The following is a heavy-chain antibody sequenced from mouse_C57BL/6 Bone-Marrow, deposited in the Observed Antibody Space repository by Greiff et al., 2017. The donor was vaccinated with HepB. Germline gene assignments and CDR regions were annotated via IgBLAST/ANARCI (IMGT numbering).Heavy chain of an antibody. D-gene: IGHD1-2*01. CDR3: ARPIIYWYFDV. V-gene: IGHV5-9*01. CDR2: ISGGGGNT. CDR1: GFTFSSYT. J-gene: IGHJ1*03. Sequence: EVQRVESGGGLVKPGGSLKLSCAASGFTFSSYTMSWVRQTPEKRLEWVATISGGGGNTYYPDSVKGRFIISRDNAKNTLYLQMSSLRSEDTALYYCARPIIYWYFDVWGTGTTVTVSS.